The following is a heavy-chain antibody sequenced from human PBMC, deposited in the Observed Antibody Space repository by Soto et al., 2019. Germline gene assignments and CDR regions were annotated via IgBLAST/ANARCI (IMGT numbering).Heavy chain of an antibody. CDR1: GGSISSYY. CDR2: IYYSGST. V-gene: IGHV4-59*08. Sequence: SETLSLTCTVSGGSISSYYWSCIRQPPGKGLEWIGYIYYSGSTNYNPSLKSRVTISVDTSKNQFSLKLSSVTAADTAVYYCARQNPTGYSSPRNWFDPWGQGTLVTVSS. D-gene: IGHD6-13*01. J-gene: IGHJ5*02. CDR3: ARQNPTGYSSPRNWFDP.